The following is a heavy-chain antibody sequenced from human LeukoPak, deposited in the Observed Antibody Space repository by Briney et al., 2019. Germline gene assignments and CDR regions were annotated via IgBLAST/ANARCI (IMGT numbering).Heavy chain of an antibody. J-gene: IGHJ3*02. Sequence: ASVNVSCKASGGTFSCYAISWVRQAPGQGLEWMGGSIPIFGTANYAQKFQDRGTITTDESTSTAYTELSSLRSEATAVYYRARIAYLPDQLLFAFDICGQARMVTVSS. D-gene: IGHD2-2*01. CDR1: GGTFSCYA. CDR3: ARIAYLPDQLLFAFDI. V-gene: IGHV1-69*05. CDR2: SIPIFGTA.